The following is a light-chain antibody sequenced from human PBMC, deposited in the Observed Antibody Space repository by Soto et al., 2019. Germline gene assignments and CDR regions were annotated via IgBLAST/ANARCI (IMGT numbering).Light chain of an antibody. CDR2: EVS. Sequence: QSALTQPPSASGSPGQSVTISCTGTSSDVGGYNYVSWYQQPPAKAPKLMIYEVSKRPSGVPDRFSGSKSGNTASLTVPGLQAEDEADYYCSAYAGSNNYVVFGGGTKLTVL. CDR3: SAYAGSNNYVV. J-gene: IGLJ2*01. V-gene: IGLV2-8*01. CDR1: SSDVGGYNY.